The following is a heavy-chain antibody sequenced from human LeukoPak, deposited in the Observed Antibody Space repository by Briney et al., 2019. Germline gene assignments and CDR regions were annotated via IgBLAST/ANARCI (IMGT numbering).Heavy chain of an antibody. CDR2: IYYSGTT. CDR1: GGSISGYY. Sequence: NPSETLSLTCTVSGGSISGYYWSWIRQPPGKGLEWIGYIYYSGTTDYSPSLRGRVTTSLDTSKNQFSLKLSSVTTADTAVYYCARMGAIAGASANPDYWGQGTLVSVSS. D-gene: IGHD4/OR15-4a*01. V-gene: IGHV4-59*01. J-gene: IGHJ4*02. CDR3: ARMGAIAGASANPDY.